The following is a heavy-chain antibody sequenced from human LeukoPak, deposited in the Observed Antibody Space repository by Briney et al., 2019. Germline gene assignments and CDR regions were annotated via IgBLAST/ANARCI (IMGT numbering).Heavy chain of an antibody. D-gene: IGHD2-21*02. CDR3: AGAYCGGDCYSGRAFDI. CDR2: INHSGST. Sequence: PSETLSLTCAVYGGSFSGYYWSWIRQPPGEGLEWIGEINHSGSTNYNPSLKSRVTISIEKSKNQFSLKLSSVTAADTAVYYCAGAYCGGDCYSGRAFDIWGQGTMVTVSS. V-gene: IGHV4-34*01. CDR1: GGSFSGYY. J-gene: IGHJ3*02.